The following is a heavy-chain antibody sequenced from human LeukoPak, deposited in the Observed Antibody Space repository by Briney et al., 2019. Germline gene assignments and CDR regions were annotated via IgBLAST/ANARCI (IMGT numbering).Heavy chain of an antibody. CDR1: GFTVSNTY. D-gene: IGHD3-16*01. Sequence: GGSLRLSCAASGFTVSNTYMSWVRQAPGKGLEWVSLIYSGGGTYSADSVKGRFTISRDISKNTLYLQMNSLRADDTAIYYCARNQQLGGHSYYYYGMDVWGQGTTVTVSS. CDR3: ARNQQLGGHSYYYYGMDV. CDR2: IYSGGGT. V-gene: IGHV3-53*01. J-gene: IGHJ6*02.